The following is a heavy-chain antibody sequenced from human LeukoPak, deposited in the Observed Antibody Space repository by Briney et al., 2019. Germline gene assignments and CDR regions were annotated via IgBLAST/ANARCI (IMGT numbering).Heavy chain of an antibody. CDR1: GFTFDDYA. CDR2: ISWNSGGI. J-gene: IGHJ6*02. V-gene: IGHV3-9*01. D-gene: IGHD5-18*01. Sequence: PGGSLRLSCAASGFTFDDYAMHWVRQAPGKGLEWVSGISWNSGGIGYADSVKGRFTISRDNAKNSLYLQMNSLRAEDTAVYYCARASGVQLYYYYYYGMDVWGQGTTVTVSS. CDR3: ARASGVQLYYYYYYGMDV.